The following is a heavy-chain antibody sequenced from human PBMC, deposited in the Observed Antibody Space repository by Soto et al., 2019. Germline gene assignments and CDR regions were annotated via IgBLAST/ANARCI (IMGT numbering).Heavy chain of an antibody. Sequence: QITLKESGPTLVKPTQTLTLTCTFSGFSLSSTRMAVGWIRQPPGKAMEWLALIYLDDDKRYSPFLKSRLTITKDTSKNQVVLTMSNMDPVDTARYYCAHIVVACLGYYFDYCGQGTLVTVSS. V-gene: IGHV2-5*02. D-gene: IGHD5-12*01. CDR3: AHIVVACLGYYFDY. CDR1: GFSLSSTRMA. J-gene: IGHJ4*02. CDR2: IYLDDDK.